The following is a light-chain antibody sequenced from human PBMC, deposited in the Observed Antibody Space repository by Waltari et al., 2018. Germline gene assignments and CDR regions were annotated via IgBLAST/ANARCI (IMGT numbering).Light chain of an antibody. Sequence: QSVLTQPPSVSGAPGQRVTIPCTGSGSNIGAGYDVHWYQQLPRAAPKLLIYGSTSRPLGVPDRFFGATSGTSASLAITGLQAEDEADYYCQSYETGLRVVFGGGTKLTVL. V-gene: IGLV1-40*01. CDR2: GST. J-gene: IGLJ3*02. CDR1: GSNIGAGYD. CDR3: QSYETGLRVV.